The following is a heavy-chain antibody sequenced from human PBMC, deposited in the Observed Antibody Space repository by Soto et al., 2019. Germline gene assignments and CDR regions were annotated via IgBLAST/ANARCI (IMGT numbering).Heavy chain of an antibody. Sequence: GESLKISCAASGFTFSDHYMDWVRQAPGKGLEWVGRTRNKANSYTTEYAASVKGRFTISRDDSKNSLYLQMNSLKTEDTAVYYCARGGYYYDSSGSHDAFDIWGQGTMVTVSS. V-gene: IGHV3-72*01. J-gene: IGHJ3*02. D-gene: IGHD3-22*01. CDR1: GFTFSDHY. CDR3: ARGGYYYDSSGSHDAFDI. CDR2: TRNKANSYTT.